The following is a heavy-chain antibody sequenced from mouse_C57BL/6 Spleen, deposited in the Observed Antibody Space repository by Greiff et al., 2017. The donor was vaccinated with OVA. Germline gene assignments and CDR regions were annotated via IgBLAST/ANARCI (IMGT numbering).Heavy chain of an antibody. J-gene: IGHJ4*01. V-gene: IGHV2-6-1*01. Sequence: QVQLKESGPGLVPPSQSLSITCTVSGFSLTSYGVHWVRQPPGKGLEWLVVIWSDGSTTYNSALKSRLSISKDNSKSQVFLKMNSLHTDDTAMYYCARQPYYYGSIYDYSMDYWGQGTSVTVSS. CDR1: GFSLTSYG. CDR3: ARQPYYYGSIYDYSMDY. CDR2: IWSDGST. D-gene: IGHD1-1*01.